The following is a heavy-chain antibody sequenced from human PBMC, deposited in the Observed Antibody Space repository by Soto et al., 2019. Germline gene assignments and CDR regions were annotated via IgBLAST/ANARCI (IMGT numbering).Heavy chain of an antibody. V-gene: IGHV3-9*01. CDR1: GFTFDDYA. CDR2: ISWNSGSI. Sequence: GGSLRLSCAASGFTFDDYAMHWVRQAPGKGLEWVSGISWNSGSIGYADSVKGRFTISRDNAKNSLYLQMNSLRAEDTALYYCATGGGWYLFDYWGQGTLVTVSS. J-gene: IGHJ4*02. CDR3: ATGGGWYLFDY. D-gene: IGHD6-19*01.